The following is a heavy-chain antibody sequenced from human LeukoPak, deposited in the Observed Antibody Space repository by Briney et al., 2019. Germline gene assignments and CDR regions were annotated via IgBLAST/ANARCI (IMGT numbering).Heavy chain of an antibody. J-gene: IGHJ6*02. CDR1: GFTFSSYE. D-gene: IGHD1-26*01. CDR2: ISSSGSTI. Sequence: GGSLRLSCAASGFTFSSYEMNWVRQAPGKGLEWVSYISSSGSTIYYADSVKGRFTISRDNAKNSLYLQMNSLRAEDTAVYYCARQISGSHPEFYYYGMDVWGQGTTVTVSS. V-gene: IGHV3-48*03. CDR3: ARQISGSHPEFYYYGMDV.